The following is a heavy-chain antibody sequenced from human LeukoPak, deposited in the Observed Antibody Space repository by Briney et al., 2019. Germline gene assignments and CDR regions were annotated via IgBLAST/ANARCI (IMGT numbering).Heavy chain of an antibody. J-gene: IGHJ5*02. CDR1: GFTFTSSA. V-gene: IGHV1-58*02. CDR2: IVVGSGNT. D-gene: IGHD2-15*01. CDR3: AASYCSGGSGYSRWFDP. Sequence: SVKVSCKASGFTFTSSAMQWVRQARGQRLEWIGWIVVGSGNTNYAQKFQERVTITRDMSTSTAYMELSSLRSEDTAVYYCAASYCSGGSGYSRWFDPWGQETLVSVSS.